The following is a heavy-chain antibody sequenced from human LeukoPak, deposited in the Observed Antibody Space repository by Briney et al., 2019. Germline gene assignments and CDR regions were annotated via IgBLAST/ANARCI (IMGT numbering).Heavy chain of an antibody. J-gene: IGHJ4*02. CDR3: AKDPFSEVIQLWPD. CDR1: GFTFSSYG. V-gene: IGHV3-23*01. CDR2: IRDSGAST. Sequence: GGSLRLSCAASGFTFSSYGMSWVRQAPGKGLEWVSGIRDSGASTYYADSVKGRFTISRDNSKNTLYLQMNSLRAEDTAVYYCAKDPFSEVIQLWPDWGQGTLVTVSS. D-gene: IGHD5-18*01.